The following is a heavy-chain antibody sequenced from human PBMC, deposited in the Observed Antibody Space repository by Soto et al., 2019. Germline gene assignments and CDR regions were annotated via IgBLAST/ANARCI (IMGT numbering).Heavy chain of an antibody. V-gene: IGHV4-30-4*01. J-gene: IGHJ3*02. CDR3: ARGGLMRTGGDWDYYDSSGYWRYAFDI. CDR2: IYYSGST. D-gene: IGHD3-22*01. CDR1: GFSISSGDYY. Sequence: PSETLSLTCTVSGFSISSGDYYWSWIRQPPGKGLEWIGYIYYSGSTYYNPSLKSRVTISVDTSKNQFSLKLSSVTAADTAVYYCARGGLMRTGGDWDYYDSSGYWRYAFDIWGQGTMVTVS.